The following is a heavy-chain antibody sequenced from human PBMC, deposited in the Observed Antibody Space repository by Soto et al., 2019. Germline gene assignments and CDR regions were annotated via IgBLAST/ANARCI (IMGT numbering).Heavy chain of an antibody. CDR3: AGGWAIAMIIFGGVIAAGWFDP. D-gene: IGHD3-16*02. CDR1: GYTFTGYY. Sequence: ASVKVSCKASGYTFTGYYMHWVRQAPGQGLEWMGWINPNSGGTNYAQKFQGWVTMTRDTSISTAYMELSRLRSDDTAVYSCAGGWAIAMIIFGGVIAAGWFDPWGQGTLVIVSS. V-gene: IGHV1-2*04. J-gene: IGHJ5*02. CDR2: INPNSGGT.